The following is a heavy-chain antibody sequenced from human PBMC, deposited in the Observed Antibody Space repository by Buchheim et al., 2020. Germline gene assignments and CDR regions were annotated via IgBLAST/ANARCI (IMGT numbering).Heavy chain of an antibody. V-gene: IGHV4-61*02. CDR1: GGSISSGSYH. D-gene: IGHD2-2*01. CDR2: IYTSGST. CDR3: ARAGSTSWFDP. Sequence: QVQLQESGPGLVKPSQTLSLTCTVSGGSISSGSYHWSWIRQPAGKGLEWIGRIYTSGSTNYNPSLKSRVTISVDTSKNQFSLKLSSVTAADTAVYYCARAGSTSWFDPWGQGTL. J-gene: IGHJ5*02.